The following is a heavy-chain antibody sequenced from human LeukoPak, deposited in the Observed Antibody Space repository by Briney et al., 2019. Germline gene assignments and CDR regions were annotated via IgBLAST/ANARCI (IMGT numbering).Heavy chain of an antibody. D-gene: IGHD3-10*01. J-gene: IGHJ5*02. V-gene: IGHV4-39*07. CDR3: ARDLRLVRGVAYYNWFDP. CDR1: GGSISSSNYY. CDR2: IYYSGST. Sequence: PSETLSLTCTVSGGSISSSNYYWGWIRQPPGKGLEWIGSIYYSGSTYYSPSLKSRVTISVDKSKNQFSLKLSSVTAADTAVYYCARDLRLVRGVAYYNWFDPWGQGTLVTVSS.